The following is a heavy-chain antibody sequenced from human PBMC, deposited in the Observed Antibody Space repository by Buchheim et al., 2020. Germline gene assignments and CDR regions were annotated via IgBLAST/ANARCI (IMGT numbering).Heavy chain of an antibody. J-gene: IGHJ4*02. Sequence: QLQLQESGPGLVKPSETLSLTCTVSGGSISSSSYYWGWIRQPPGKGLEWIGSIYYSGSTYYNPSLKSRVTISVDTSKNQFSLKLSSVTAADTAVYYCARHVDTAMVSEVIYYFDYWGQGTL. V-gene: IGHV4-39*01. CDR1: GGSISSSSYY. CDR3: ARHVDTAMVSEVIYYFDY. CDR2: IYYSGST. D-gene: IGHD5-18*01.